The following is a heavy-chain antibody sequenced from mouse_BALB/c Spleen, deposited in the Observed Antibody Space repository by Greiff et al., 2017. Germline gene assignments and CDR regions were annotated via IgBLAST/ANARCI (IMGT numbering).Heavy chain of an antibody. CDR2: ILPGSGST. Sequence: VKLQESGAELMKPGASVKISCKATGYTFSSYWIEWVKQRPGHGLEWIGEILPGSGSTNYNEKFKGKATFTADTSSNTAYMQLSSLTSEDSAVYYCAREDTTVDAMDYWGQGTSVTVSS. CDR1: GYTFSSYW. V-gene: IGHV1-9*01. CDR3: AREDTTVDAMDY. D-gene: IGHD1-1*01. J-gene: IGHJ4*01.